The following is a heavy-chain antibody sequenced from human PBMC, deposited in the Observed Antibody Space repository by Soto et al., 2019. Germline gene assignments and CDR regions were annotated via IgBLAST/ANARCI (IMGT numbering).Heavy chain of an antibody. J-gene: IGHJ6*02. D-gene: IGHD2-21*02. CDR2: INPNSGGT. CDR3: ARWAYCGGDCYMDYYGMDV. V-gene: IGHV1-2*02. CDR1: GYTFTGYY. Sequence: ASVKVSCKASGYTFTGYYMHWVRRAPGQGLEWMGWINPNSGGTNYAQKFQGRVTMTRDTSISTAYMELSRLRSDDTAVYYCARWAYCGGDCYMDYYGMDVWGQGTTVTVSS.